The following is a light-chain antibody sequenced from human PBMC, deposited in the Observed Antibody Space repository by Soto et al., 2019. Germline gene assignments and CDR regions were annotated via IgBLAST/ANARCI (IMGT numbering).Light chain of an antibody. J-gene: IGKJ4*01. CDR2: RTS. CDR1: QSISSN. Sequence: EIVMTQSPATLSVSPGERATLSCRASQSISSNLAWYHQKPGQAPRLLMFRTSSRATGFPARFRGSGSGTEFNLTISSLQSEDFGVYYCQQYNNWPRSTFGGGTKVEIK. CDR3: QQYNNWPRST. V-gene: IGKV3-15*01.